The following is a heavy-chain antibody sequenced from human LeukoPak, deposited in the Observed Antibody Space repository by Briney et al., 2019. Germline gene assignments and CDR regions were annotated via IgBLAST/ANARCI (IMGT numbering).Heavy chain of an antibody. J-gene: IGHJ4*02. Sequence: ASVKVSCKASGYTFTSYDIHWVRQATGQGLEWMGRMNPNRGDTNYAQKLQGRVTMTTDTSTSTAYMELRSLRSDDTAVYYCARDVGGERDYWGQGTLVTVSS. V-gene: IGHV1-18*01. CDR2: MNPNRGDT. CDR1: GYTFTSYD. CDR3: ARDVGGERDY. D-gene: IGHD3-16*01.